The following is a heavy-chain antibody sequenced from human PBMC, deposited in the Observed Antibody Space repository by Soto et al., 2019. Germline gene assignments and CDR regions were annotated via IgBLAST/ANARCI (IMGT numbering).Heavy chain of an antibody. V-gene: IGHV4-34*01. D-gene: IGHD3-10*01. CDR1: GGSFSGYY. CDR2: INHSGST. CDR3: DY. J-gene: IGHJ4*02. Sequence: SETLSLTCAVYGGSFSGYYWSWIRQPPGKGLEWIGEINHSGSTNYNPSLKSRVTILVNSLRAEDTAVYYCTKGYGASHSPFDYWGQGTQVTVSS.